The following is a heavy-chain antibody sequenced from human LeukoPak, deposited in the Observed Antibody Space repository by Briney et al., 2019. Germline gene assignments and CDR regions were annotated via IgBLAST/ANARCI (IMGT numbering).Heavy chain of an antibody. Sequence: SGTLSLTCAISGSSISSTNWWIWVRQPPGKGLEWIGEMHHSGRTNYNPSLKSRITISVDKSKNQVFLRLNSVAAADTALYYCARAQEGCSRASCYLEPWGQGTLVTVSS. J-gene: IGHJ5*02. V-gene: IGHV4-4*02. CDR2: MHHSGRT. D-gene: IGHD2-2*01. CDR3: ARAQEGCSRASCYLEP. CDR1: GSSISSTNW.